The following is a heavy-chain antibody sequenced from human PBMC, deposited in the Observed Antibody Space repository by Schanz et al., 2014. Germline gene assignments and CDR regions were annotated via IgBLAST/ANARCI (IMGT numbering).Heavy chain of an antibody. Sequence: QERLQESGPGLVKPSETLSLTCTVSGDSISSGGYYWDWIRLLPGKGLEWIGYISYSGSTSFNPSLKSRLTMSVDTSKNQFSLRLSSVTAADTAVYYCARHGGIPYYHMDVWGQGTTVTVSS. CDR1: GDSISSGGYY. CDR3: ARHGGIPYYHMDV. J-gene: IGHJ6*02. CDR2: ISYSGST. D-gene: IGHD3-16*01. V-gene: IGHV4-31*03.